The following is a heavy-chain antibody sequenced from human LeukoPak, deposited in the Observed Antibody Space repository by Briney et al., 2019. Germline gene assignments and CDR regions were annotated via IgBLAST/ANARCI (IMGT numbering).Heavy chain of an antibody. V-gene: IGHV1-69*06. CDR1: GGTFSSYA. CDR3: ARDPQYSSGTDAFDI. D-gene: IGHD6-19*01. J-gene: IGHJ3*02. Sequence: ASVKVSCKASGGTFSSYAISWVRQAPGQGLEWMGGIIPIFGTANYAQKFRGRVTITADKSTSTAYMELSSLRSEDTAVYYCARDPQYSSGTDAFDIWGQGTMVTVSS. CDR2: IIPIFGTA.